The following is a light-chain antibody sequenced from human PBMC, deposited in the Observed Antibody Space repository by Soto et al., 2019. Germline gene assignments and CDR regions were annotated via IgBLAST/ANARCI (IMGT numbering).Light chain of an antibody. V-gene: IGKV1-9*01. CDR1: QGISRD. J-gene: IGKJ3*01. Sequence: IQLTQSPSSLSASVGDRVTITCRASQGISRDLAWYQQNPGTAPKVLIYAASTLQSGVPSRFSGSGSGTDFTLTISSLQPEDFATYYCQQVNSYPRTFGPGTKVDFK. CDR3: QQVNSYPRT. CDR2: AAS.